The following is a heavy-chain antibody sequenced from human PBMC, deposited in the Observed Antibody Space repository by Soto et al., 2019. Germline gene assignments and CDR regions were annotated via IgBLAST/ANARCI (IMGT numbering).Heavy chain of an antibody. J-gene: IGHJ3*02. V-gene: IGHV1-69*13. D-gene: IGHD3-22*01. CDR1: GGTFSSYA. Sequence: SVKVSCKASGGTFSSYAISWVRQAPGQGLEWMGGIIPIFGTANYAQKFQGRVTITADESTSTAYMELSSLRSEDTAVYYCARXGRYYDSSGYYYEAFDIWGPGTMVTVSS. CDR2: IIPIFGTA. CDR3: ARXGRYYDSSGYYYEAFDI.